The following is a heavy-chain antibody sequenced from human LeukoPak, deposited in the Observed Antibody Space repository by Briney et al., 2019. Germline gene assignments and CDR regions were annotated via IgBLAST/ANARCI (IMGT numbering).Heavy chain of an antibody. V-gene: IGHV3-15*01. J-gene: IGHJ4*02. CDR2: IKSKTDGGTT. CDR3: TTIRGFCGGRSCLGY. Sequence: GGSLRLSCAVSGFTFSHAWMSWVRQAPGKGLERVGRIKSKTDGGTTDYAAPVKGRFTISRDDSKNTLYLQMNSLKSEDTAVYYCTTIRGFCGGRSCLGYWGQGTLVTVSS. CDR1: GFTFSHAW. D-gene: IGHD2-15*01.